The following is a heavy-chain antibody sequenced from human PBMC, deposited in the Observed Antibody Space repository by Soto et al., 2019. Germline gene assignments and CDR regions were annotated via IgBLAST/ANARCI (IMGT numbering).Heavy chain of an antibody. V-gene: IGHV1-18*04. Sequence: ASVKVSCKASGYTFTSYGISWVRQAPGQGLEWMGWISAYNGNTNYAQRLQGRVTMTTDTSTSTAYMELRSLRSDDTAVYYCARDKRYPPDVYYYGMDVWGQGTTVTVSS. CDR1: GYTFTSYG. CDR3: ARDKRYPPDVYYYGMDV. CDR2: ISAYNGNT. J-gene: IGHJ6*02. D-gene: IGHD1-20*01.